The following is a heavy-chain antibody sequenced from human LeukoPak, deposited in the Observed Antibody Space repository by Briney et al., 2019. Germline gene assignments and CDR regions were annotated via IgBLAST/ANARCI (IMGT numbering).Heavy chain of an antibody. J-gene: IGHJ5*02. D-gene: IGHD3-9*01. Sequence: PSETLSLTCTVSGGSVSSGSYYWSWIRQPPGKGLEWIGYIYYSGSTNYNPSLKSRVTISVDTSKNQFSLKLSSVTAADTAVYYCASSYYDILTGYYLLAGLDPWGQGTLVTVSS. CDR1: GGSVSSGSYY. V-gene: IGHV4-61*01. CDR2: IYYSGST. CDR3: ASSYYDILTGYYLLAGLDP.